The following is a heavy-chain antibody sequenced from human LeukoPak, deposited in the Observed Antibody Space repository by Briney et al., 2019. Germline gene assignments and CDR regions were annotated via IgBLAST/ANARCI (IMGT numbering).Heavy chain of an antibody. CDR2: INPKSGGA. V-gene: IGHV1-2*02. D-gene: IGHD4-17*01. Sequence: ASVKVSCKASGYTFTDYYIHWVRQAPGQGLEWMGWINPKSGGANSAQRFQGRVTMTRDTSVSTTYMELSRLRSDDTAVYYCAREASTTVTSATDAFDIWGQGTMVTVSS. CDR1: GYTFTDYY. CDR3: AREASTTVTSATDAFDI. J-gene: IGHJ3*02.